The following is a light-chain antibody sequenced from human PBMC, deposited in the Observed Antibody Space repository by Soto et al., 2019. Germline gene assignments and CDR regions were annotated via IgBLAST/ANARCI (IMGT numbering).Light chain of an antibody. CDR3: QQYNNWPPYT. CDR1: QSVSSN. Sequence: EIVMTQSPATLSVSPGARATLSCRASQSVSSNLAWYQQKPGQAPRRLIYGASTRATGIPARFSGSGSGTEFTLTISSLQSEDFAVYYCQQYNNWPPYTVGQGTKLEIK. J-gene: IGKJ2*01. V-gene: IGKV3-15*01. CDR2: GAS.